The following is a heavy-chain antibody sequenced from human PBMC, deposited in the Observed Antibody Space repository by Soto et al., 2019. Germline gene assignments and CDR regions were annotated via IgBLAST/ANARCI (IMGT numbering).Heavy chain of an antibody. Sequence: EVQLLESGGGLVQPGGSLRLSCAASGFTFSSYAMRWVRQAPVKGLEWVSAISGSGDSTYYADSVKGRFTISRDNSKNTLYLQMNSLRAEDTAVYYCASRGSGSDYGYWGQGTRVTVSS. V-gene: IGHV3-23*01. CDR2: ISGSGDST. CDR3: ASRGSGSDYGY. CDR1: GFTFSSYA. J-gene: IGHJ4*02. D-gene: IGHD1-26*01.